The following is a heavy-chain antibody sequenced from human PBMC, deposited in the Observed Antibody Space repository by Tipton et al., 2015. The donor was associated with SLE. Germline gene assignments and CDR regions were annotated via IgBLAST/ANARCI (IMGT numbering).Heavy chain of an antibody. J-gene: IGHJ6*03. Sequence: SLRLSCAASGFTFNTYAMSWVRQAPGKGLEWVSTITGSGITTYYADSVKGRFTISRDNSKNTLYLQMNSLRAEDTAVYYCARDGQWLEYYYYYYMDVWGKGTTVTVSS. V-gene: IGHV3-23*01. D-gene: IGHD6-19*01. CDR1: GFTFNTYA. CDR2: ITGSGITT. CDR3: ARDGQWLEYYYYYYMDV.